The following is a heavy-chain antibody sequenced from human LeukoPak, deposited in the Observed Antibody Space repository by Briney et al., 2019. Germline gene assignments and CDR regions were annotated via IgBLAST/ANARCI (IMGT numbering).Heavy chain of an antibody. V-gene: IGHV3-23*01. CDR3: ARKFYGDYYFDY. CDR2: ISGSGGST. D-gene: IGHD4-17*01. J-gene: IGHJ4*02. Sequence: GGSLRLSCAASGFTFSSYAMTWVRQAPGKGLEWVSAISGSGGSTYYADSVKGRFTISRDNSKTTLYLQMNSLRAEDTAVYYCARKFYGDYYFDYWGQGTLVTVSS. CDR1: GFTFSSYA.